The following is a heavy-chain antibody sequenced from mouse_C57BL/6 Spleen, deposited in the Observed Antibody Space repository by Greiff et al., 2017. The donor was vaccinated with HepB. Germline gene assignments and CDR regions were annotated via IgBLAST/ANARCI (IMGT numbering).Heavy chain of an antibody. D-gene: IGHD1-1*01. V-gene: IGHV1-62-2*01. J-gene: IGHJ4*01. CDR3: ARHENYGSSYVYYAMDY. CDR1: GYTFTEYT. CDR2: FYPGSGSI. Sequence: VQLQQSGAELVKPGASVKLSCKASGYTFTEYTIHWVKQRSGQGLEWIGWFYPGSGSIKYNEKFKDKATLTADKSSSTVYMELSRLTSEDSAVYFCARHENYGSSYVYYAMDYWGQGTSVTVSS.